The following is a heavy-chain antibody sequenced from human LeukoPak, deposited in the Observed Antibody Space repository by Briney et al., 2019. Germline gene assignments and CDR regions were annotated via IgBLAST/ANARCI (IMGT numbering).Heavy chain of an antibody. D-gene: IGHD6-13*01. CDR3: AKGLRSSNFYYGMDV. V-gene: IGHV3-23*01. CDR2: INDSGGRT. Sequence: GGSLRLSCAAPGFTLSSYAMSWVRPAPGEGPGGGSGINDSGGRTHYADSVKGRFAISRDNSKNTLYLQLTSLRVDDTAIYYCAKGLRSSNFYYGMDVWGLGTTVTVSS. J-gene: IGHJ6*02. CDR1: GFTLSSYA.